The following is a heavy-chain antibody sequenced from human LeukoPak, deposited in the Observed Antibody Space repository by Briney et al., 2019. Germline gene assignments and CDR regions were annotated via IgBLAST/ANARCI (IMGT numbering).Heavy chain of an antibody. D-gene: IGHD2-15*01. CDR3: ARRYCSGGSCPPSPYYMDV. CDR2: INHSGST. CDR1: GGSFSGYY. V-gene: IGHV4-34*01. Sequence: PSETLSLTCAVYGGSFSGYYWSWIRQPPGKGLEWIGEINHSGSTNYNPSLKSRVSISVDTSKNQFSLKLSSVTAADTAVYYCARRYCSGGSCPPSPYYMDVWGKGTTVTVSS. J-gene: IGHJ6*03.